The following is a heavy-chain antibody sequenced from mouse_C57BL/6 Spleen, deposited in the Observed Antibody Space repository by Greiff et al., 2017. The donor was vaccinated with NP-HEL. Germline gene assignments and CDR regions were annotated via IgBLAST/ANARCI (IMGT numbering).Heavy chain of an antibody. V-gene: IGHV1-19*01. CDR3: ARPITTVVYFDY. CDR1: GYTFTDYY. D-gene: IGHD1-1*01. J-gene: IGHJ2*01. CDR2: INPYNGGT. Sequence: EVQLQQSGPVLVKPGASVKMSCKASGYTFTDYYMNWVKQSHGKSLEWIGVINPYNGGTSYNQKFKGKATLTVDKSSSTAYMELNSLTSEDSAVYYCARPITTVVYFDYWGQGTTLTVSS.